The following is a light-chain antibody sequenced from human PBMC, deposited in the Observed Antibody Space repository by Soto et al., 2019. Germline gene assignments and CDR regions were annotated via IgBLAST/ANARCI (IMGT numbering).Light chain of an antibody. CDR3: QQYNSQRT. J-gene: IGKJ1*01. Sequence: DIQMTQSPSTLSASIGDRVTITCRASQYISSWLAWYQQKPGKAPKLLIYKASSLECGVQSRFSGSGSGTEFTLTISSLQPDDFATYYCQQYNSQRTFGQGTKVEI. CDR1: QYISSW. CDR2: KAS. V-gene: IGKV1-5*03.